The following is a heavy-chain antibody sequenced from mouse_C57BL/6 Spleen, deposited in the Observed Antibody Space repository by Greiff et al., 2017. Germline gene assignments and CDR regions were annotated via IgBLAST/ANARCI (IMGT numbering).Heavy chain of an antibody. Sequence: VQLQQSGPELVKPGASVKISCKASGYAFSSSWMNWVKQRPGKGLEWIGRIYPGDGDTNYNGKFKGKATLTADKSSSTAYMQLSSLTSEDSAVYFCARSSSGYPDYWGQGTTLTVSS. V-gene: IGHV1-82*01. CDR2: IYPGDGDT. CDR1: GYAFSSSW. D-gene: IGHD3-2*02. CDR3: ARSSSGYPDY. J-gene: IGHJ2*01.